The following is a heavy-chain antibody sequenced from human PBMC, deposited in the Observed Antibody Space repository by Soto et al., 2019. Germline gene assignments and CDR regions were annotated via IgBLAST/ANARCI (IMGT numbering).Heavy chain of an antibody. CDR3: AKEDSGFSGYMDV. Sequence: EVQLVESGGGLVQPGRSLRLSCIASGFNFNDHGMHWVRQAPGKGLEWVSGITWHSDGMGYADSEKGRFTISRDNAKNSLYLQMNSLRVEDTALYYSAKEDSGFSGYMDVWGKGTTVTVSS. J-gene: IGHJ6*03. V-gene: IGHV3-9*01. CDR1: GFNFNDHG. D-gene: IGHD3-3*01. CDR2: ITWHSDGM.